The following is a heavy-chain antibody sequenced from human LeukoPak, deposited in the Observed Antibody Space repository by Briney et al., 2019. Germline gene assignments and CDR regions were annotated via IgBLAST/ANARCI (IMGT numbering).Heavy chain of an antibody. CDR3: ARDLATYYYDSSGFPQGGAFDI. CDR1: GDSVSSNSAA. D-gene: IGHD3-22*01. V-gene: IGHV6-1*01. J-gene: IGHJ3*02. Sequence: SQTLSLTCAISGDSVSSNSAAWNWIRQSPSRGLEWLGRTYYRSKWYNDYAVSVKSRITINPDTSKNQFSLQLNSVTPEDTAVYYCARDLATYYYDSSGFPQGGAFDIWGQGTMVTVPS. CDR2: TYYRSKWYN.